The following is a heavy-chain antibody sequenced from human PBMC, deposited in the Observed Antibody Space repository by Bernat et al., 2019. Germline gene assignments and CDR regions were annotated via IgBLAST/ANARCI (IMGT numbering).Heavy chain of an antibody. V-gene: IGHV3-30-3*01. CDR2: ISYDGSNK. J-gene: IGHJ4*02. D-gene: IGHD1-26*01. CDR3: ARDSRGWELNTYYFDY. Sequence: QVQLVESGGGVVQPGRSLRLSCAASGFTFSSYAMHWVRQAPGKGLEWVAVISYDGSNKYYADSVKGRFTISRDNSKNTLYLQMNSLRAEDTAVYYCARDSRGWELNTYYFDYWGQGTLVTVSS. CDR1: GFTFSSYA.